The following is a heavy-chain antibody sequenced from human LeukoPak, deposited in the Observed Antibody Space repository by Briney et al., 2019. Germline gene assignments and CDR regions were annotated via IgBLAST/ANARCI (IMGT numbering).Heavy chain of an antibody. D-gene: IGHD1-26*01. Sequence: GGSLRLSCAASGFIVSSNYMTWVRQAPGKGLEWVSAISGSGGSTYYADSVKGRFTISRDNSKNTLYLQMNSLRAEDTAVYYCAKDRVGAVPDAFDIWGQGTMVTVSS. J-gene: IGHJ3*02. V-gene: IGHV3-23*01. CDR1: GFIVSSNY. CDR2: ISGSGGST. CDR3: AKDRVGAVPDAFDI.